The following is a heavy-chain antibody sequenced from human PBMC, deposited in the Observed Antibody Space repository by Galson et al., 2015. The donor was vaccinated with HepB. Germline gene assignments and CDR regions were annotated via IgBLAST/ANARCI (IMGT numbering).Heavy chain of an antibody. V-gene: IGHV7-4-1*02. CDR2: INTNTGNP. CDR1: GYTFTSYA. CDR3: ARGYGSGSYYKSPFFDY. D-gene: IGHD3-10*01. Sequence: SVKVSCKASGYTFTSYAMNWVRQAPGQGLEWVGWINTNTGNPTYAQGFTGRFVFSLDTSVSTAYLQISSLKASDTAMYYCARGYGSGSYYKSPFFDYWGQGTLVTVSS. J-gene: IGHJ4*02.